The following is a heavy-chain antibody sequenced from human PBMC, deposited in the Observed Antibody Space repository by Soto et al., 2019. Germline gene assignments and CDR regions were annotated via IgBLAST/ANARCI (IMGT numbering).Heavy chain of an antibody. J-gene: IGHJ6*02. CDR1: GYTFTTYG. CDR3: TREGSAPYYYYGMDA. D-gene: IGHD3-10*01. Sequence: ASVKVSCKASGYTFTTYGISWVRQAPGEGLEWLGWINTHNGNTNYAQNLQGRVFMTADTSTNTAYMELRSLGSDDTAIYYCTREGSAPYYYYGMDAWGQGTTVTVSS. CDR2: INTHNGNT. V-gene: IGHV1-18*01.